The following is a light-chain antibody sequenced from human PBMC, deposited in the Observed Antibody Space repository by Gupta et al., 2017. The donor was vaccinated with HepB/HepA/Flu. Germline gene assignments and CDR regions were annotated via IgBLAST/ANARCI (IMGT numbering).Light chain of an antibody. Sequence: QSALTPPASVSGSPGQSITISCTGTSSDVGGYNYVSWYQQHPGKAPTLMIYDVSNRPSGVSNRFSGSKSANTASLTISGLQAEDEADYYCSSYTSSSTLGVFGTGTKVTVL. J-gene: IGLJ1*01. CDR3: SSYTSSSTLGV. V-gene: IGLV2-14*01. CDR2: DVS. CDR1: SSDVGGYNY.